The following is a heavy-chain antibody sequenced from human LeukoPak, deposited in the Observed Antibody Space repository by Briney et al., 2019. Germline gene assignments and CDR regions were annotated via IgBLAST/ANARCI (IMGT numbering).Heavy chain of an antibody. CDR3: ARGSGWYTSVYY. CDR2: INHSGST. V-gene: IGHV4-34*01. Sequence: SETLSLTCAVYGGSFSGYYWSWIRQPPGKGLEWIGEINHSGSTNYNPSLKSRVTISVDTSKSQFSLKLSSVTAADTAVYYCARGSGWYTSVYYWGQGTLVTVSS. J-gene: IGHJ4*02. D-gene: IGHD6-19*01. CDR1: GGSFSGYY.